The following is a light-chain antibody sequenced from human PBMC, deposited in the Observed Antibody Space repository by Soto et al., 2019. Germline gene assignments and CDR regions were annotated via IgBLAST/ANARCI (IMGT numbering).Light chain of an antibody. CDR2: EVS. V-gene: IGLV2-8*01. CDR1: SSDVGGYNS. Sequence: QSVLTQPPSASGSPGQSITISCTGTSSDVGGYNSVSWYQQHPGKAPKLMIYEVSKRPSGVTDRFSGSKSANTASLTVSGLQADDEAGYYCISYAGSNNLVFGGGTKVTVL. CDR3: ISYAGSNNLV. J-gene: IGLJ2*01.